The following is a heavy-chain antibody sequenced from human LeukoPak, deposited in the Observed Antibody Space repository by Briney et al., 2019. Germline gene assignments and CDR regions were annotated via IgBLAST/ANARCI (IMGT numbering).Heavy chain of an antibody. CDR2: ISYDGSNK. Sequence: GGSLRLSCAASGFTFCSYAMHWVRQAPGKGLEWVAVISYDGSNKYYADSVKGRFTISRDNSKNTLYLQMNSLRAEDTAVYYCARDRGWYFDYWGQGTLVTVSS. J-gene: IGHJ4*02. V-gene: IGHV3-30-3*01. CDR1: GFTFCSYA. D-gene: IGHD6-19*01. CDR3: ARDRGWYFDY.